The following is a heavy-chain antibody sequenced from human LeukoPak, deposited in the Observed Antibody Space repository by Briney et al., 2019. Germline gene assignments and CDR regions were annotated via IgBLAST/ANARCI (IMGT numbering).Heavy chain of an antibody. D-gene: IGHD1-26*01. CDR2: ISSSGSTI. Sequence: GGSLRLSCAASGCTFSSYEMNWVRQAPGKGLEWVSYISSSGSTIYYADSVKGRFTISRDNAKNSLYLQMNSLRAEDTAVYYCARAGRLIVGAQGLDYWGQGTLVTVSS. V-gene: IGHV3-48*03. CDR1: GCTFSSYE. CDR3: ARAGRLIVGAQGLDY. J-gene: IGHJ4*02.